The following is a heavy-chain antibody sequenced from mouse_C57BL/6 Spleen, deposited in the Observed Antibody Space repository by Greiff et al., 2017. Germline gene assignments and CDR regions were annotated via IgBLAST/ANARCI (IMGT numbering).Heavy chain of an antibody. CDR2: IYPGDGDT. CDR3: ARCASFYYGSSYGYFDV. CDR1: GYAFSSYW. Sequence: QVQLQQSGAELVKPGASVKISCKASGYAFSSYWMNWVKQRPGKGLEWIGQIYPGDGDTNYNGKFKGKATLTADKSSSTAYMQLSSLTSEDSAVYFCARCASFYYGSSYGYFDVWGTGTTVTVSS. J-gene: IGHJ1*03. D-gene: IGHD1-1*01. V-gene: IGHV1-80*01.